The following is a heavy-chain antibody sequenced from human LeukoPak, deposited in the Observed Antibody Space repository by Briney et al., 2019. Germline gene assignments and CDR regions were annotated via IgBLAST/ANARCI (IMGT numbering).Heavy chain of an antibody. CDR1: GFTFDDYA. J-gene: IGHJ3*02. Sequence: PGGSLRLSCAASGFTFDDYAMHWVRQAPGKGLEWVSLISWDGGGTYYADSVKGRFTISRDNSKNSLYLQMNSLRAEDTALYYCAKAQWGDIVVVPAARADAFDIWGQATMVTVSS. V-gene: IGHV3-43D*04. CDR2: ISWDGGGT. D-gene: IGHD2-2*01. CDR3: AKAQWGDIVVVPAARADAFDI.